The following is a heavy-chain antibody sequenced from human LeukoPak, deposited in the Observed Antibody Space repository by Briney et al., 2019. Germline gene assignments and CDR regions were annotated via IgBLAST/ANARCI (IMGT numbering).Heavy chain of an antibody. CDR2: INPSGGST. CDR3: ATFPLSSSWFFDY. D-gene: IGHD6-13*01. CDR1: GGTFSSYA. J-gene: IGHJ4*02. V-gene: IGHV1-46*01. Sequence: GASVKVSCKASGGTFSSYAISWVRQAPGQGLEWMGIINPSGGSTSYAQKFQGRVTMTRDTSTSTVYMELSSLRSEDTAVYYCATFPLSSSWFFDYWGQGTLVTVSS.